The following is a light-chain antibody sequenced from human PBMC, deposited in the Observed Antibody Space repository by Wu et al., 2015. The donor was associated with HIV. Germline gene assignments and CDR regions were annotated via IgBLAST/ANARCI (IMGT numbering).Light chain of an antibody. CDR3: QQYGSSPYT. J-gene: IGKJ2*01. CDR1: QSVNSKY. CDR2: GAS. V-gene: IGKV3-20*01. Sequence: IMLTQSPGTLSLSPGERATVSCRASQSVNSKYLAWYQQKPGQAPRLLIYGASSRAIGIPDRFSGSGSGADFTLTISRLDPEDFAVYYCQQYGSSPYTFGQGTKLEIK.